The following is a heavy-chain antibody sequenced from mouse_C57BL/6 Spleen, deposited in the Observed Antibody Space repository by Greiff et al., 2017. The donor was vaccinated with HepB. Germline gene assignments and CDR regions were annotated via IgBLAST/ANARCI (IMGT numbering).Heavy chain of an antibody. CDR1: GYAFSSSW. Sequence: QVQLQQSGPELVKPGASVKISCKASGYAFSSSWMNWVKQRPGKGLEWIGRIYPGDGDTNYNGKFKGKATLTADKSSSTAYMQLSSLTSEDSAVYFCASPHYYGSSYFDYWGQGTTHTVSS. V-gene: IGHV1-82*01. J-gene: IGHJ2*01. CDR3: ASPHYYGSSYFDY. CDR2: IYPGDGDT. D-gene: IGHD1-1*01.